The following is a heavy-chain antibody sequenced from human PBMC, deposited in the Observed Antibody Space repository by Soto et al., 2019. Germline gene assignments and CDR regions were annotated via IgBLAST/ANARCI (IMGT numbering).Heavy chain of an antibody. V-gene: IGHV4-34*01. CDR1: GGSCSGYY. J-gene: IGHJ6*02. CDR3: ARGGAARPPDYYYYYGMDV. D-gene: IGHD6-6*01. Sequence: QVQLQQWGAGLLKPSETLSLTCAVYGGSCSGYYWIWIRQPPGKGLEWIGEINHSGSTNYNPSLKSRFTISVDTCKNQSSLKLSSVTAADTAVYYCARGGAARPPDYYYYYGMDVWGQGTPVTVSS. CDR2: INHSGST.